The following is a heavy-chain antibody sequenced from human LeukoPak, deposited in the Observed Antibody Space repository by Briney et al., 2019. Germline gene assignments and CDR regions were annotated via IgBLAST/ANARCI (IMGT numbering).Heavy chain of an antibody. CDR2: ISGSGGST. J-gene: IGHJ4*02. V-gene: IGHV3-23*01. CDR3: AARWGYSSGDY. D-gene: IGHD3-22*01. Sequence: GGSLRLSCAASGFTFSSYAMSWVRQAPGKGLEWVSAISGSGGSTYYADSVKGRFTISRDNSKNTLYLQTNSLRAEDTAVYYCAARWGYSSGDYWGQGTLVTVSS. CDR1: GFTFSSYA.